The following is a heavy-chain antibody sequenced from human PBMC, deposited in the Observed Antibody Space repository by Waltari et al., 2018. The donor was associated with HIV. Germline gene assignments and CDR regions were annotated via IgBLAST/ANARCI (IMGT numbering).Heavy chain of an antibody. Sequence: EVQLVESGGGLVQPGGSLRLSCAASGFTFSSYWMSWVRQAPGKGVEWVANIKQDGMEKYYVDAVNGRFTISRDNAENSLYLQMNSLRAEDTAVYYCARGGFYGSGSKVNWGQGTLVTVSS. CDR1: GFTFSSYW. CDR3: ARGGFYGSGSKVN. J-gene: IGHJ4*02. D-gene: IGHD3-10*01. V-gene: IGHV3-7*04. CDR2: IKQDGMEK.